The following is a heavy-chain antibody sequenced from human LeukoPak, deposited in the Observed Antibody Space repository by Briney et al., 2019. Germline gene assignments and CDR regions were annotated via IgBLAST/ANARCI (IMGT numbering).Heavy chain of an antibody. CDR1: GLTFRSHA. V-gene: IGHV3-23*01. CDR2: ILGSGSST. CDR3: AKDQHYDILTGYQYYYGMDV. J-gene: IGHJ6*02. Sequence: GGSLRLSCAASGLTFRSHAMSWVRQAPGKGLEWVSAILGSGSSTYYADSVKGRFTISRDNSKNTLYLQMNSLRAEDTAVYYCAKDQHYDILTGYQYYYGMDVWGQGTTVTVSS. D-gene: IGHD3-9*01.